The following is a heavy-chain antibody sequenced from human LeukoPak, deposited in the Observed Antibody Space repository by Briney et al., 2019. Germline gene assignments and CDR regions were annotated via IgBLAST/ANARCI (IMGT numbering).Heavy chain of an antibody. CDR3: ASNVDIVATTDY. CDR2: ISYDGSNK. J-gene: IGHJ4*02. Sequence: GRSLGLSCAASGFTFSSYGMHWVRQAPARGWEWVAVISYDGSNKYYADSVKGRFTISRDNSKNTLYLQMNSLRAEDTAVYYCASNVDIVATTDYWGQGTLVTVSS. D-gene: IGHD5-12*01. CDR1: GFTFSSYG. V-gene: IGHV3-30*03.